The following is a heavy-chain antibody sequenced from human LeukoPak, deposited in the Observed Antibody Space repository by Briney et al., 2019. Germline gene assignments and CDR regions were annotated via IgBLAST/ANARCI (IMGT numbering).Heavy chain of an antibody. J-gene: IGHJ4*02. Sequence: GGSLRLSCVASGLTLRDYWMHWLRHAPGKGLVWTARSDFHGRGTSYAVPVKDRFTISRDNAKNAVYLQMNSLRGEDTALYYCGSVFELWGQGTLVTVSS. CDR1: GLTLRDYW. V-gene: IGHV3-74*01. CDR2: SDFHGRGT. CDR3: GSVFEL.